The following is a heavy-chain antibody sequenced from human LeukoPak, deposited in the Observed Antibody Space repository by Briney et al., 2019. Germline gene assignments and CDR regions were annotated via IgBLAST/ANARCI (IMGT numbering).Heavy chain of an antibody. J-gene: IGHJ4*02. Sequence: TGGSLRLSCAASGFTLDDYAMHWVRQAPGKGLEWVSGISWNSGNIDYADSVKGRFAISRDNAKNSLYLQMNSLRAEDTALYFCAKDHGGAPRLFDYWGQGTLVTVSS. V-gene: IGHV3-9*01. CDR2: ISWNSGNI. CDR3: AKDHGGAPRLFDY. CDR1: GFTLDDYA. D-gene: IGHD3-16*01.